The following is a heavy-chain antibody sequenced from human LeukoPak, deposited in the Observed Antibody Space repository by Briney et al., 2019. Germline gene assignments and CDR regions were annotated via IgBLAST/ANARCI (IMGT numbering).Heavy chain of an antibody. CDR3: VSYNWNQPDY. CDR1: GFTFSTYY. J-gene: IGHJ4*02. D-gene: IGHD1-20*01. Sequence: GGSLRLSCAASGFTFSTYYMYWVRHAPGKGRVWVSGIKADGGITTYAGSVKGRFTISRDNAKNTLYLEMNSLRAEDTALYYCVSYNWNQPDYWGQGTLVTVSS. CDR2: IKADGGIT. V-gene: IGHV3-74*01.